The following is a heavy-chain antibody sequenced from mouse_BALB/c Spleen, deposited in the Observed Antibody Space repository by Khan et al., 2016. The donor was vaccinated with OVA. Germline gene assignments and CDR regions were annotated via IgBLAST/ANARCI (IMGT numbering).Heavy chain of an antibody. CDR2: ISYSGNT. J-gene: IGHJ2*01. CDR3: ARVYGGDVDY. D-gene: IGHD1-1*01. CDR1: GYSITTDYA. V-gene: IGHV3-2*02. Sequence: EVKLQESGPGLVKPSQSLSLTCTVTGYSITTDYAWNWIRQFPGNKLEWMGYISYSGNTKYNPSLKSRISITRDTSKNQFFLQLKSVTTEDTARYYGARVYGGDVDYWGQGTTLTVSS.